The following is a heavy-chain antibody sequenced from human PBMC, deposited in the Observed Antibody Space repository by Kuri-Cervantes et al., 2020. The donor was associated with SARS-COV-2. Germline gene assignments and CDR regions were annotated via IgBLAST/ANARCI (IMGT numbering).Heavy chain of an antibody. V-gene: IGHV3-30-3*01. CDR1: GFTFSSYA. CDR3: ARDGRDLDTAMVYYGMDV. CDR2: ISYDGSNK. Sequence: LSLTCAASGFTFSSYALHWVRQAPGTGLEWVAVISYDGSNKYYADSVKGRFTISRDNSKNTLYLQMNSLRAEDTAVYYCARDGRDLDTAMVYYGMDVWGQGTTVTVSS. D-gene: IGHD5-18*01. J-gene: IGHJ6*02.